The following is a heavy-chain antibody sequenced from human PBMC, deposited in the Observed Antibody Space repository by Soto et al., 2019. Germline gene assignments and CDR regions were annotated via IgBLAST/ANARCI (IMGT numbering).Heavy chain of an antibody. Sequence: QVQLVQSGAEVRQPGSSVKVSCEASGGTFNNYAFVWVRQAPGQGLEWMGGILPIFGTPNYAPKFQDRGPITAADSTSTAYMELSGLRFDETAIYFCARASMIREFISYVFHFWGQGTLVTVSS. V-gene: IGHV1-69*01. CDR3: ARASMIREFISYVFHF. CDR1: GGTFNNYA. CDR2: ILPIFGTP. D-gene: IGHD3-10*01. J-gene: IGHJ4*02.